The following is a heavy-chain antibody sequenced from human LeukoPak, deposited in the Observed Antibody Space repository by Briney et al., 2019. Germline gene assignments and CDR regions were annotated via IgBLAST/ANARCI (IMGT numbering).Heavy chain of an antibody. J-gene: IGHJ4*02. CDR1: GYSISSGYY. D-gene: IGHD5-18*01. Sequence: PSETLSLTCTVSGYSISSGYYWGWIRQPPGKGLEWIGSIYHSGSTYYNPSLKSRVTISVDTSKNQFSLKLSSVTAADTAVYYCARDGGHSYGYDWGQGTLVTVSS. CDR3: ARDGGHSYGYD. V-gene: IGHV4-38-2*02. CDR2: IYHSGST.